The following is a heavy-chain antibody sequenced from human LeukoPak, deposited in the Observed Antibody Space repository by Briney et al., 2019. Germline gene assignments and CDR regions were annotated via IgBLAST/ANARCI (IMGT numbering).Heavy chain of an antibody. D-gene: IGHD2-2*01. CDR2: INPNSGGT. CDR3: ARDDCTSCYASDY. CDR1: GYIFTGYY. V-gene: IGHV1-2*02. Sequence: GASVKVSCKASGYIFTGYYMHWVRQAPGQGLEWMGWINPNSGGTNYAQKFQGRVTMTRDTSISTAYMELSRLRSDDTAVYYCARDDCTSCYASDYWGQGTLVTVSS. J-gene: IGHJ4*02.